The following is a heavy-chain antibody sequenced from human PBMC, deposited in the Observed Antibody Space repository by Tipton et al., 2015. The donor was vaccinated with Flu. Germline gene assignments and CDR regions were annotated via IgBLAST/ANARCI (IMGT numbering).Heavy chain of an antibody. D-gene: IGHD4/OR15-4a*01. CDR3: ARLGASRELDY. CDR1: GGSISSSSYY. Sequence: LRLSCTVSGGSISSSSYYWGWIRQPPGKGLEWIGSIYYSGSTYYNPSLKSRVTISVDTSKNQFSLKLSSVTAADTAVYYCARLGASRELDYWGQGTLVTVSS. CDR2: IYYSGST. V-gene: IGHV4-39*07. J-gene: IGHJ4*02.